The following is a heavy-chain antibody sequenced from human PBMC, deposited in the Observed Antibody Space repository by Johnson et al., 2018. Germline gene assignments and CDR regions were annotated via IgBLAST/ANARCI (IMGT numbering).Heavy chain of an antibody. D-gene: IGHD3-22*01. CDR3: ARDLGYYYDSSGYVGTQEEDF. CDR2: IYSRGST. CDR1: GGSISSYY. V-gene: IGHV4-59*01. Sequence: QVQLQESGPGLVKPSETMSLTCTVSGGSISSYYWSWSRQPPGKGLEWIGYIYSRGSTTYNPSLKSRVTISVDTSKNQFSLKLSSVTAADTAVYYCARDLGYYYDSSGYVGTQEEDFWGQGTTVTFSS. J-gene: IGHJ6*02.